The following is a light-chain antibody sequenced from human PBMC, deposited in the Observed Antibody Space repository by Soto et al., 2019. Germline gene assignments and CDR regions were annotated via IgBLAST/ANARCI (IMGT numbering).Light chain of an antibody. V-gene: IGLV2-11*01. Sequence: QSALTQPRSVSGSPGQSVAISCTGTSSDVGGYNYVSWYQQHPGKAPKLMIYDVTKRPSGVPDHFSASKSGNTASLTISGLQADDEADYYCCSYAGSYSYVFGTGTKLTVL. CDR2: DVT. CDR1: SSDVGGYNY. J-gene: IGLJ1*01. CDR3: CSYAGSYSYV.